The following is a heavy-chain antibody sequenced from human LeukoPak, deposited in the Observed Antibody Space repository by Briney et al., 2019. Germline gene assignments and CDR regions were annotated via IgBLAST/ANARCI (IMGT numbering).Heavy chain of an antibody. Sequence: GGSLRPSCEASGFICSSYVMGWVRQAPGKGLEWVSSISVGGGDTFTADSVKGRFTITRENSKNTLYLQMMGLRVEDTAIYYCAKLNLGEMAYFDSWGQGILVTVSS. CDR2: ISVGGGDT. J-gene: IGHJ4*02. V-gene: IGHV3-23*01. CDR3: AKLNLGEMAYFDS. D-gene: IGHD2-21*01. CDR1: GFICSSYV.